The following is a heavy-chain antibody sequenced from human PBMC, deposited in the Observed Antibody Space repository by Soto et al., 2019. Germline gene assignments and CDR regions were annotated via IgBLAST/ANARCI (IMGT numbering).Heavy chain of an antibody. J-gene: IGHJ3*02. D-gene: IGHD2-21*02. CDR3: AREHVRGVVTSNDAFDI. CDR2: ITPSGRST. Sequence: QVQLVQSGAEVKKPGASAKVSCKASGFTFTTYYIHWVRQAPGQGLEWMGMITPSGRSTSYAQKFQGRVTMTGDTSTSTVYMELSSLTSEDTAVYYCAREHVRGVVTSNDAFDIWGQGTLVTVSS. V-gene: IGHV1-46*01. CDR1: GFTFTTYY.